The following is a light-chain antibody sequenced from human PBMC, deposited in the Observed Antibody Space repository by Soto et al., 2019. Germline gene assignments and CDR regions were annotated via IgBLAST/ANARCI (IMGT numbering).Light chain of an antibody. V-gene: IGKV1-6*01. Sequence: IHMTQSPSSLSATIGDRVTITFRASQGIRNDLGWYQQKPGKAPKLLIYAASSLQSGVPSRFSGSGSGTDFTLTISSLQPEDFATYYCLQDYNYPWTFGQGTKVDIK. CDR3: LQDYNYPWT. CDR1: QGIRND. CDR2: AAS. J-gene: IGKJ1*01.